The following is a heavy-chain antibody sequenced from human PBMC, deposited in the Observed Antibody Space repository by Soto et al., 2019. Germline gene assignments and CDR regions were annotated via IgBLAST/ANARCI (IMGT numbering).Heavy chain of an antibody. CDR1: GYTFINHD. J-gene: IGHJ5*02. V-gene: IGHV1-8*01. Sequence: QVQLVQSGAEVREPGASVTVSCTASGYTFINHDINWVRQAAGQGLEWMGWMNPNTGNERFAQRFQGRITMTTNTSISTVYMKLSSLRSEDTAVYYCARGPFRSSSHWFDPWGQGALVTVSS. D-gene: IGHD6-6*01. CDR2: MNPNTGNE. CDR3: ARGPFRSSSHWFDP.